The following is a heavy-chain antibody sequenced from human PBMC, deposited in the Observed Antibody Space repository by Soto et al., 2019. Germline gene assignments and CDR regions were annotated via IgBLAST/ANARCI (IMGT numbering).Heavy chain of an antibody. CDR2: INPDAGAT. V-gene: IGHV1-46*01. CDR1: GYSFTNYP. CDR3: ARGDIVLVPASEGNWFDP. D-gene: IGHD2-2*01. Sequence: ASVKVSCKASGYSFTNYPIAWVRQAPGQGLEWMGLINPDAGATNYAQRFQGRLRLTRDTSTSTVYMELRSLRFDDTAVYFCARGDIVLVPASEGNWFDPWGQGTLVTVSS. J-gene: IGHJ5*02.